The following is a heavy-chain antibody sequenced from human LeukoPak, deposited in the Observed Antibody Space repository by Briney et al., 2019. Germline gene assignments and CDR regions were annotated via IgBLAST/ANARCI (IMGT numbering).Heavy chain of an antibody. Sequence: GGSLRLSCAASGFSFSVYEMHWVRQAPGKGLEWISDISSSGTTTYYADSVKGRFTISRDNAKNSLYLQMNSLRAEDTAVYYCTPLTVATNFDYGGQGTLVTVSS. V-gene: IGHV3-48*03. D-gene: IGHD5-12*01. J-gene: IGHJ4*02. CDR2: ISSSGTTT. CDR1: GFSFSVYE. CDR3: TPLTVATNFDY.